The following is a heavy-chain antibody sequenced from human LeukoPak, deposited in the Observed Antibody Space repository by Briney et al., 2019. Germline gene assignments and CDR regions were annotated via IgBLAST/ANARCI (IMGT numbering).Heavy chain of an antibody. CDR1: GFTFSDYG. CDR3: ARDSGRFYIDY. Sequence: GGSLRLSCAASGFTFSDYGMHWVRQAPGKGLEWVAVISYDGSNKYYADSVKGRFTISRDNSKNTLYLQINSLRADDTAIYYCARDSGRFYIDYWGQGTLVTVSS. CDR2: ISYDGSNK. D-gene: IGHD1-26*01. J-gene: IGHJ4*02. V-gene: IGHV3-30*03.